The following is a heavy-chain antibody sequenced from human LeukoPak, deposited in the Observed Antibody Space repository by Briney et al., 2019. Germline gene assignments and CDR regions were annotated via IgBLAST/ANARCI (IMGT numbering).Heavy chain of an antibody. V-gene: IGHV4-59*01. J-gene: IGHJ4*02. CDR2: IYYSGST. CDR3: ARGVGLRWPKYYFDY. Sequence: PSETLSLTCTVSGGSISSYYWSWIRQPPGKGLEWIGYIYYSGSTNYNPSLKSRVTISVDTSKNQFSLKLSSVTAADTAVYYCARGVGLRWPKYYFDYWGQGTLVTVSS. D-gene: IGHD4-23*01. CDR1: GGSISSYY.